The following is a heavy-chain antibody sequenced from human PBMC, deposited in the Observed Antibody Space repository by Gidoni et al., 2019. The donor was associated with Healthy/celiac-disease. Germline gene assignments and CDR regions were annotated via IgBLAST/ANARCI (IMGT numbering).Heavy chain of an antibody. J-gene: IGHJ4*02. V-gene: IGHV4-61*01. CDR1: VGSVSSGSYY. CDR2: IYYSGST. D-gene: IGHD1-26*01. Sequence: QVQLQESGPGLVKPSETLSLTCTVSVGSVSSGSYYWSWIRQPPGKGLEWIGYIYYSGSTNYNPSLKSRVTISVDTSKNQFSLKLSSVTAADTAVYYCAREGSGSYGDYWGQGTLVTVSS. CDR3: AREGSGSYGDY.